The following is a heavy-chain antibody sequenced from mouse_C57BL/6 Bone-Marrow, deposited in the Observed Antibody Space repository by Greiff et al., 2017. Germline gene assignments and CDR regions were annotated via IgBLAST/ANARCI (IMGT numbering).Heavy chain of an antibody. J-gene: IGHJ2*01. CDR3: ARGRHYFDY. D-gene: IGHD1-1*01. CDR2: INPNNGGT. Sequence: VQLQQSGPELVKPGASVKISCKASGYTFTDYYMNWVKQSHGKSLEWIGDINPNNGGTSYNQKFKGKATLTVDKSSSTAYMELRSLTSEDSAVYDCARGRHYFDYWGQGTTLTVSS. CDR1: GYTFTDYY. V-gene: IGHV1-26*01.